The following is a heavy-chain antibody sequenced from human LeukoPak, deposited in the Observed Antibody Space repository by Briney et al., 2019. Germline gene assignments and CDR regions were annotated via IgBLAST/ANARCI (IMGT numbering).Heavy chain of an antibody. CDR1: GFTFSDYY. CDR2: ISSSGSTI. D-gene: IGHD3-10*01. CDR3: ARARRGSSYYFDY. V-gene: IGHV3-11*01. Sequence: PGGSLRLSCAASGFTFSDYYMSWVRQAPGKGLEWVSYISSSGSTIYYADSVKGRFTISRDNAKNSLSLQMNSLRAEETALYYCARARRGSSYYFDYWGQGTLVTVSS. J-gene: IGHJ4*02.